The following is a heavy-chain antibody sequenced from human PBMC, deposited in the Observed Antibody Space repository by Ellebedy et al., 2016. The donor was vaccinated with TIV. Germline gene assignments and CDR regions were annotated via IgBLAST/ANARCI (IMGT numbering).Heavy chain of an antibody. V-gene: IGHV5-51*01. Sequence: GESLKISCKGSGYSFTSYWIGWVRQMPGKGLEWMGIIYPGDSDTRYSPSFQGQVTISADKSISTAYLQWSSLKASDTAMYYCARLSQPAVAGTGGAYFDYWGQGTLVTVSS. CDR1: GYSFTSYW. D-gene: IGHD6-19*01. CDR3: ARLSQPAVAGTGGAYFDY. J-gene: IGHJ4*02. CDR2: IYPGDSDT.